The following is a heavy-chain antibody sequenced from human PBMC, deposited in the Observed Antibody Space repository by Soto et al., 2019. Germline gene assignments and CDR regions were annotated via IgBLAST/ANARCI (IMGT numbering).Heavy chain of an antibody. D-gene: IGHD3-10*01. CDR1: GSTFSSYA. J-gene: IGHJ6*02. V-gene: IGHV1-69*06. CDR3: ARGWLVESLGVYYGMDV. CDR2: IIPIFGTA. Sequence: QVQLVQSGAEVKKPGSSVKVSCKASGSTFSSYAISWVRQAPGQGLEWMGGIIPIFGTANYAQKFQGRVTMTEDKSTSTAYMDLSSLRSEDTAVDYCARGWLVESLGVYYGMDVWGPGTTVPVSS.